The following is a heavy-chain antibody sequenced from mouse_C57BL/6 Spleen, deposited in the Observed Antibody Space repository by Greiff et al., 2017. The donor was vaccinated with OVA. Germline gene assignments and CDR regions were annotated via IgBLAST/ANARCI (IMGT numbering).Heavy chain of an antibody. CDR2: INTSSGYT. Sequence: QVQLKQSGAELAKPGASVKLSCKASGYTFTSYWMHWVNQRPGQGLEWIGYINTSSGYTKYNQKFKDKATLTADKSSSKAYRQLSSLTYEDSAVYYSARLGYYRFAYWGQGTLVTVSA. D-gene: IGHD2-3*01. V-gene: IGHV1-7*01. CDR3: ARLGYYRFAY. CDR1: GYTFTSYW. J-gene: IGHJ3*01.